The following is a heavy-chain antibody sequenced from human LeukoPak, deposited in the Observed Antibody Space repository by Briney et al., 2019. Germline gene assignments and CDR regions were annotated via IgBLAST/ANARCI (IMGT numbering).Heavy chain of an antibody. D-gene: IGHD6-19*01. J-gene: IGHJ4*02. CDR2: ISSNGGST. CDR3: ARDARYSSGWYNPYDY. CDR1: GFTFSSYA. Sequence: GGSLRLSCAASGFTFSSYAMHWVRQAPGKGLEYVSAISSNGGSTYYANSVKGRFTISRDNSKNTLYLQMGSLRAEDMAVYYCARDARYSSGWYNPYDYWGQGILVTVSS. V-gene: IGHV3-64*01.